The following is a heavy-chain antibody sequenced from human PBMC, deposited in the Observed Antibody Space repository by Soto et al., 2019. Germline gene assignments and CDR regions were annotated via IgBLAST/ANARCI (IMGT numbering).Heavy chain of an antibody. V-gene: IGHV3-33*01. CDR2: IWYDGSNQ. CDR3: ARDLGAFNYGSAYFDY. CDR1: GFTFSTYG. Sequence: GGSLRLSWVPSGFTFSTYGMHWVRQAPGKGLEWVAVIWYDGSNQYYADSVKGRFTISRDNSKNMLYLQMNSLRAEDTAVYYCARDLGAFNYGSAYFDYWGKGTPGSVSS. D-gene: IGHD3-10*01. J-gene: IGHJ4*02.